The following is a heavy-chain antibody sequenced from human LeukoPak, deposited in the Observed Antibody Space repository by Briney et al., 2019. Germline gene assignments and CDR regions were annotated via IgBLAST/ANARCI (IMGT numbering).Heavy chain of an antibody. CDR1: GYTFTGYY. CDR3: AKNGGNYFRYFDY. D-gene: IGHD1-26*01. J-gene: IGHJ4*02. CDR2: INPNSGGT. V-gene: IGHV1-2*02. Sequence: ASVKVSCKASGYTFTGYYMHWVRQAPGQGLEWMGWINPNSGGTNYAQKFQDRVTMTRDPSISTAYMELSRLRSDDAAVYDCAKNGGNYFRYFDYWGQGTLVTVSS.